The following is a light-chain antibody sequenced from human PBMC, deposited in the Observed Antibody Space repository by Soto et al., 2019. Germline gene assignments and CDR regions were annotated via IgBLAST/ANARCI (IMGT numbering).Light chain of an antibody. Sequence: DIQMTQSPSTLSASVGDRVTITCRASQSINSWLAWYQQKPGKAPKLFIFKASTLESGVPSRFSGSGSGTEFTLSISSLQPDDFATYFCQQYESFPRTFGQGTKVEIK. V-gene: IGKV1-5*03. CDR2: KAS. CDR1: QSINSW. CDR3: QQYESFPRT. J-gene: IGKJ1*01.